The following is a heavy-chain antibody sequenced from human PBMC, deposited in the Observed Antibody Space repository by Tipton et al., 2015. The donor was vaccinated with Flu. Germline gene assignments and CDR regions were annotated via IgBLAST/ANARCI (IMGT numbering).Heavy chain of an antibody. CDR3: ARDLWNDRRAYYYYGVDV. CDR1: GDSISTTIYY. D-gene: IGHD1-1*01. Sequence: LVQPSETLSLTCTVSGDSISTTIYYWGWVRQPPGKGLEWIGSIYYSGTTYYNPSLKSRVTISVDSSKNEFSLTLASLTAADTAVYYCARDLWNDRRAYYYYGVDVWGQGTTVTVSS. CDR2: IYYSGTT. J-gene: IGHJ6*02. V-gene: IGHV4-39*07.